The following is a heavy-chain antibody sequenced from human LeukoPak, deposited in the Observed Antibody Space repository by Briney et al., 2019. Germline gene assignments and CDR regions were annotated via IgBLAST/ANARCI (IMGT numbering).Heavy chain of an antibody. CDR1: GGTFSSYA. D-gene: IGHD6-19*01. CDR3: AREFGYSSGWYGDNLHLDY. V-gene: IGHV1-69*04. CDR2: IIPILGIA. Sequence: ASVKVSCKASGGTFSSYAISWVRQAPGQGLEWMGRIIPILGIANYAQKFQGRVTITADKSTSTAYMELSSLRSEDTAVYYCAREFGYSSGWYGDNLHLDYWGQGTLVTVSS. J-gene: IGHJ4*02.